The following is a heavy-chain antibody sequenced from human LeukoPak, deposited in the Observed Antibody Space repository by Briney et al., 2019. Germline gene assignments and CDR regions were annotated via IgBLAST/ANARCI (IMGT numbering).Heavy chain of an antibody. CDR3: ATPYPREYCSSTTCYFNY. D-gene: IGHD2-2*01. CDR2: IYPGDSDT. V-gene: IGHV5-51*01. J-gene: IGHJ4*02. Sequence: GESLKISCKGSGYSFTTYWIGWVRQMPGKGLEWMGIIYPGDSDTRYSPSFQGQVTISADKSISTAYLQWSSLKASDTAMYYCATPYPREYCSSTTCYFNYWGQGTLVTVSS. CDR1: GYSFTTYW.